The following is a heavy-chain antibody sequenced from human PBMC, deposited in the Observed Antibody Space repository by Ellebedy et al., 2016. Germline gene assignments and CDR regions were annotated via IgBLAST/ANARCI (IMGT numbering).Heavy chain of an antibody. Sequence: GESLKISCVASGFSVRNNHMSWVRQAPGKGLEWVSVIYTGGTTDNADSVKGRFTISRDNSKETLYLQMHSLRVDDSAVYYCARESIVGTATYFDYWGQGTLVSVSS. D-gene: IGHD1-26*01. V-gene: IGHV3-66*01. CDR1: GFSVRNNH. CDR2: IYTGGTT. J-gene: IGHJ4*02. CDR3: ARESIVGTATYFDY.